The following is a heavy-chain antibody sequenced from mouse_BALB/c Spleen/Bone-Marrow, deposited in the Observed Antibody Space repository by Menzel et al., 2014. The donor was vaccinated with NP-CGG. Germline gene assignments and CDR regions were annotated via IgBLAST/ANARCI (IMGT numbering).Heavy chain of an antibody. CDR1: GYTFTDYA. D-gene: IGHD3-2*01. Sequence: VQLQQSGPELVSPGVSVKISCKAFGYTFTDYAIHWVKQSLSKSLEWIGIISTYSANTNYNQKFKGKATMTVDKSSSTAYMELARLTFEDSAIYFCARDISGYVRAMDYWGQGTSVTVSS. CDR2: ISTYSANT. V-gene: IGHV1-67*01. J-gene: IGHJ4*01. CDR3: ARDISGYVRAMDY.